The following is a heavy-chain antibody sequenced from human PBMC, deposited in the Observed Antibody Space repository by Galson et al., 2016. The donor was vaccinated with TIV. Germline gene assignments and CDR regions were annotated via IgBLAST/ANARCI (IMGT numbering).Heavy chain of an antibody. V-gene: IGHV4-39*02. J-gene: IGHJ4*02. CDR3: ARVATYGSGSYQWNFES. D-gene: IGHD3-10*01. CDR2: IHYSGST. Sequence: ETLSLTCTVSGVSISRSSYYWGWIRQPPGKGLEWIGGIHYSGSTYYNPSLESRAILSLDTSNNHFSLSLGSATAADTAVYYCARVATYGSGSYQWNFESWGQGILVSVSS. CDR1: GVSISRSSYY.